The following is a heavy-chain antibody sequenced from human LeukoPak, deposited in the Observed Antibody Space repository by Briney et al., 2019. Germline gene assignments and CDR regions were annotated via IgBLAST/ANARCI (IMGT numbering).Heavy chain of an antibody. J-gene: IGHJ5*02. CDR2: ISWNSGSI. Sequence: PGGSLRLSCAASGFTFYDYAMHWLPHAPGKGLEGVSGISWNSGSIGYAVSVKGRFTISRENAKNSLYLQMNSLRADDMALYYCAKGAGGAAAGIGNNWFDPWGQGTLVTVCS. CDR3: AKGAGGAAAGIGNNWFDP. V-gene: IGHV3-9*03. CDR1: GFTFYDYA. D-gene: IGHD6-13*01.